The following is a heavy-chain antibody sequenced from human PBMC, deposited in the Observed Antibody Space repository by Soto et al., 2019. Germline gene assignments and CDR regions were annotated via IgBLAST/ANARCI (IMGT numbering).Heavy chain of an antibody. J-gene: IGHJ2*01. D-gene: IGHD1-26*01. V-gene: IGHV3-23*01. CDR1: GFTFSNYA. CDR3: AKGSRWAPYFDL. CDR2: ISASGGTT. Sequence: GGSLRLSCAASGFTFSNYAMSWVRQAPGKGLEWVSAISASGGTTYYADSVKGRFTISRDNSKNTLFLQMNSLRAEDTAVYFCAKGSRWAPYFDLWGRGTLVTVSS.